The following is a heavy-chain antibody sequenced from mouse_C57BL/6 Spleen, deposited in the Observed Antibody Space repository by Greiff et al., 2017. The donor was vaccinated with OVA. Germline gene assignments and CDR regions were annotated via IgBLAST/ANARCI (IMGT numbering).Heavy chain of an antibody. Sequence: EVKLVESGGGLVQPGGSLKLSCAASGFTFSDYYMYWVRQTPEQRLEWVAYISNGGGSTYYPDTVKGRFTISRDNAKNTLYLQMSRLKSEDTAMYYCARQYYDYDGDYYAMDYWGQGTSVTVSS. CDR3: ARQYYDYDGDYYAMDY. V-gene: IGHV5-12*01. D-gene: IGHD2-4*01. CDR1: GFTFSDYY. J-gene: IGHJ4*01. CDR2: ISNGGGST.